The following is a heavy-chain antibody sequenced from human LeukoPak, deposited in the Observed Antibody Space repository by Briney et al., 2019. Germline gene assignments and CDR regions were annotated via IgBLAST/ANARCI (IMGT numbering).Heavy chain of an antibody. CDR1: GFTFSTYT. J-gene: IGHJ6*03. CDR2: VSSSGGTI. D-gene: IGHD2-2*01. V-gene: IGHV3-48*04. CDR3: ARVGTTNYYSYYMDV. Sequence: GGSLRLSCAASGFTFSTYTMNWVRQAPGKGLEWVSYVSSSGGTIYYADSVKGRFTISRDNAKNSLYLQMNSLRAEDTAVYYCARVGTTNYYSYYMDVWGKGTTVTVSS.